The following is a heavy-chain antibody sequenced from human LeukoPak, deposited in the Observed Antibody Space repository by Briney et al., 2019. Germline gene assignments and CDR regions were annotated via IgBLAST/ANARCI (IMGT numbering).Heavy chain of an antibody. CDR3: AKATVTTNDFDY. J-gene: IGHJ4*02. Sequence: GGSLRLSCAASGFTFSSYGMHWVRQAPGKGMEWVAVISYDGSNKYYADSVKGRFTISRDNSKNTLYPQMNSLRAEDTAVYYCAKATVTTNDFDYWGQGTLVTVSS. D-gene: IGHD4-17*01. CDR2: ISYDGSNK. CDR1: GFTFSSYG. V-gene: IGHV3-30*18.